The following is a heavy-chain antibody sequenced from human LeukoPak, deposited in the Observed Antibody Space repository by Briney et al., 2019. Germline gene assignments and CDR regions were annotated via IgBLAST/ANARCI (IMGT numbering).Heavy chain of an antibody. CDR3: ARGDLIDYDSDQRNAFDI. J-gene: IGHJ3*02. D-gene: IGHD3-22*01. V-gene: IGHV1-18*01. Sequence: GASVKVSCKASGYTFTSYGISWVRQAPGQGLEWMGWISAYNGNTNYAQKLQGRVTMTTDTSTSTAYMELRSLRSEDTAVYYCARGDLIDYDSDQRNAFDIWGQGTMVTVSS. CDR2: ISAYNGNT. CDR1: GYTFTSYG.